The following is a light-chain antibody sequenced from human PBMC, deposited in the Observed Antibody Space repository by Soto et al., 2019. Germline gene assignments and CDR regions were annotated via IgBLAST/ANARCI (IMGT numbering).Light chain of an antibody. CDR2: KAS. CDR1: QSISNW. Sequence: DIPVSQSPSTVSACVGDRVTITCRASQSISNWLAWYQQKPGKAPKLLIYKASSLESGVPSRFSGSGSGTDFTLTINSLQPEDSATYYCQQYTSYSSFGQGTKVDIK. J-gene: IGKJ1*01. V-gene: IGKV1-5*03. CDR3: QQYTSYSS.